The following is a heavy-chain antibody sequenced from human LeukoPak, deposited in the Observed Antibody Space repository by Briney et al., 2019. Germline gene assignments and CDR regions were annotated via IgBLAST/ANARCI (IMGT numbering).Heavy chain of an antibody. CDR2: IYTSGST. Sequence: SQTLSLTCTVSGGSISSGSYYWSWIRQPAGKGLEWIGRIYTSGSTNYNPSLKSRVTISVDTSKNQFSLKLSSVTAADTAVYYCARERALWSGYYSGFDPWGRGTLVTVSS. D-gene: IGHD3-3*01. V-gene: IGHV4-61*02. CDR1: GGSISSGSYY. CDR3: ARERALWSGYYSGFDP. J-gene: IGHJ5*02.